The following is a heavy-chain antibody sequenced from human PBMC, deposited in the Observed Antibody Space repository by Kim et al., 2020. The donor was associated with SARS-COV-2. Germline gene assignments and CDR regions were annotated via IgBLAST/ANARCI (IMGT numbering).Heavy chain of an antibody. V-gene: IGHV3-33*01. CDR2: IWYDGSNK. CDR1: GFTFSSYG. D-gene: IGHD6-13*01. J-gene: IGHJ6*02. CDR3: ARDWAAAGTYYYYGMDV. Sequence: GGSLRLSCAASGFTFSSYGMHWVRQAPGKGLEWVAVIWYDGSNKYYADSVKGRFTISRDNSKNTLYLQMNSLRAEDTAVYYCARDWAAAGTYYYYGMDVWGQGTTVTVSS.